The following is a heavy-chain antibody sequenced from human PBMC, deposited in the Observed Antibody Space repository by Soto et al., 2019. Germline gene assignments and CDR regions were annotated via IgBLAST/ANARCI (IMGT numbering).Heavy chain of an antibody. D-gene: IGHD3-10*01. CDR1: GFTFSSYS. J-gene: IGHJ4*02. Sequence: EVQLVESGGGLVKPGGSLRLSCAASGFTFSSYSMNWVRQAPGKGLEWVSSISSSSSYIYYADSVKGRFTISRDNAKNSLYLQMNSLRAEDTAVYYCARVRGFYGSGSYQFDYWGQGTLVTVSS. CDR3: ARVRGFYGSGSYQFDY. V-gene: IGHV3-21*01. CDR2: ISSSSSYI.